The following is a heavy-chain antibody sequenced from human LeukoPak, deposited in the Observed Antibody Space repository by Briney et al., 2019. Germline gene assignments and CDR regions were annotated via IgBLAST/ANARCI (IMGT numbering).Heavy chain of an antibody. CDR1: GFPFSGYD. CDR2: IGTAGDT. D-gene: IGHD4-17*01. V-gene: IGHV3-13*01. J-gene: IGHJ4*02. CDR3: ARGPSTAGESDFDY. Sequence: GGSLGLPFEASGFPFSGYDRHWVGQAPGKGLEGFSAIGTAGDTYYPGSVKGRFTISRENAKNSLYLQMNSLRAGDTAVYYCARGPSTAGESDFDYWGQGTLVTVSS.